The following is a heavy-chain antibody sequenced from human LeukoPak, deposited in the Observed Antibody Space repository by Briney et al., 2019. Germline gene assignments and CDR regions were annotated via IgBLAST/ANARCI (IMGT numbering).Heavy chain of an antibody. V-gene: IGHV4-34*01. CDR2: INHSGST. CDR1: GGSFSGYY. CDR3: ARLTSGYGDYSFDY. Sequence: PSETLSLTCAVYGGSFSGYYWSWIRQPPGKGLEWIGEINHSGSTNYNPSLKSRVTISVDTSKNQFSLKLSSVTAADTAVYYCARLTSGYGDYSFDYWGQGTLVTVSS. J-gene: IGHJ4*02. D-gene: IGHD4-17*01.